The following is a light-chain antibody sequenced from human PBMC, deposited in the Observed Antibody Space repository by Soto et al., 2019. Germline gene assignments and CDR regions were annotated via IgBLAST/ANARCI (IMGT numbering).Light chain of an antibody. CDR2: GAS. CDR1: QSVSSNY. V-gene: IGKV3-20*01. Sequence: EMVLTQSPGTLSLSPGERATLSCRASQSVSSNYLAWYQQKPGQAPSPLIYGASSRATGIPDRFSGSGAGTDFTLTSSILESEDFAVYYCQQYGSSPWTFGQGTKVDIK. J-gene: IGKJ1*01. CDR3: QQYGSSPWT.